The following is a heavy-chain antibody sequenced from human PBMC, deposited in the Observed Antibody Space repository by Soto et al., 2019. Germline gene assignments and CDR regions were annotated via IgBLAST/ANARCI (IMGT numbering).Heavy chain of an antibody. CDR3: AGQGGSRLNWFDP. V-gene: IGHV3-23*01. CDR1: GLTFSNYA. D-gene: IGHD6-13*01. Sequence: PGGSLRLSCAASGLTFSNYAMSWVRQAPGKGLEWVSSIGSSSSNTYYADSVEGRFTISRDISKNALYLQMNSLRAEDTAVYYCAGQGGSRLNWFDPWGQGTLVTVSS. J-gene: IGHJ5*02. CDR2: IGSSSSNT.